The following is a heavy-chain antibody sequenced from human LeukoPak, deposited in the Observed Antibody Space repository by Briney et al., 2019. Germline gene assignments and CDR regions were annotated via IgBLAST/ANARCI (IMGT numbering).Heavy chain of an antibody. CDR1: GGSISSGGYS. J-gene: IGHJ4*02. CDR3: ARTYMVRGVIIEAFDY. D-gene: IGHD3-10*01. V-gene: IGHV4-30-2*01. CDR2: SYHSGST. Sequence: HPSETLSLTCAVSGGSISSGGYSWSWIRRPPGKGLEWTGYSYHSGSTYYNPSLKSRVTISVARSKNQCSLKLSSVTAADTAVYYCARTYMVRGVIIEAFDYWGQGTLVTVSS.